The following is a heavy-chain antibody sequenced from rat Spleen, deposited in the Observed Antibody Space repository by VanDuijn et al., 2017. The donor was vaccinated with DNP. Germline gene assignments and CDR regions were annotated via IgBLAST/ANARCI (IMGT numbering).Heavy chain of an antibody. CDR1: RFTFNSYW. Sequence: EVQLVESGGDLVQPGRSLKLSCVASRFTFNSYWMAWIRQVPGKGLEWVASVTSRGGSTYYPDSVKGRFIIARDNARNTLYLQMNSLRSEDTATYYCARGSGTYYWYFDFWGPGTMVTVSS. CDR3: ARGSGTYYWYFDF. J-gene: IGHJ1*01. CDR2: VTSRGGST. V-gene: IGHV5-31*01. D-gene: IGHD5-1*01.